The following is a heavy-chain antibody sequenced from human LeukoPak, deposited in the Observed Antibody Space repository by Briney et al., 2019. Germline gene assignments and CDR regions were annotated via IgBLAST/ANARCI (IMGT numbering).Heavy chain of an antibody. CDR2: MNHSGSS. J-gene: IGHJ4*02. V-gene: IGHV4-34*01. CDR1: GGTFSGYY. D-gene: IGHD2-2*01. Sequence: SETLSLTCAVYGGTFSGYYWSWIRQSPGKGLEWIGEMNHSGSSNHYPSLKSRVTISVDTSKNQFSLKLRSVTAADTAVYYCARAPSGLVEPPTRGDYFDYWGQGTLVTVSS. CDR3: ARAPSGLVEPPTRGDYFDY.